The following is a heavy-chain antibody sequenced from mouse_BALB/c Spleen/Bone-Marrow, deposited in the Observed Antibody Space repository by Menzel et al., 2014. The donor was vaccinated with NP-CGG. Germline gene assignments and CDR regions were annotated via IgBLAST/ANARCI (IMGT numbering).Heavy chain of an antibody. CDR3: PLCSPPSFLFCSGAHPSWF. V-gene: IGHV14-4*02. Sequence: VQLQQSGAELVRSGASVKLSCTASGFNIKDYYMHWVKQRPEQGLEWIGWIDPENGDTEYAPKFQGKATMTADTSSNPPYLHFSSLTSAAPAFFFCPLCSPPSFLFCSGAHPSWF. D-gene: IGHD2-3*01. J-gene: IGHJ3*01. CDR2: IDPENGDT. CDR1: GFNIKDYY.